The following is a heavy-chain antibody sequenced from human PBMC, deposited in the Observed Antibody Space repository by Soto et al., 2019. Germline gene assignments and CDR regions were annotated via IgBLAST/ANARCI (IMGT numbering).Heavy chain of an antibody. D-gene: IGHD6-13*01. CDR3: VRGGIAGNWFDP. CDR1: GGSITSGGFY. Sequence: QVQLQESGPGLVKPSQTLSLTCSVSGGSITSGGFYWSWIRQHPEKGLEWIAYIFHSGSTDFNPSRKARIXXXEXXSKNQFPRKLTSVTAADTAVYYCVRGGIAGNWFDPWGQGTLVTVSS. J-gene: IGHJ5*02. CDR2: IFHSGST. V-gene: IGHV4-31*03.